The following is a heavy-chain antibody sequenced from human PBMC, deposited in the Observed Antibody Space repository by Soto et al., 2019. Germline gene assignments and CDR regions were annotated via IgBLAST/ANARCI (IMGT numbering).Heavy chain of an antibody. V-gene: IGHV1-2*04. CDR2: INPNSGGT. CDR3: ARGGDSYGYGRGITYYYYGMDV. Sequence: ASVKVSCKASGYTFTGYYMHWVRQAPGQGLEWMGWINPNSGGTNYAQKFQGWVTMTRDTSISTAYMELSRLRSDDTAVYYCARGGDSYGYGRGITYYYYGMDVWGQGTTVTVSS. CDR1: GYTFTGYY. J-gene: IGHJ6*02. D-gene: IGHD5-18*01.